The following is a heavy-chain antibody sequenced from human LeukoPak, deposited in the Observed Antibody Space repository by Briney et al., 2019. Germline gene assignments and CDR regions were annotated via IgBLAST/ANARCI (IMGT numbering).Heavy chain of an antibody. CDR3: ARDSGDGATNLYYFDY. Sequence: SVKVSCKASGGTFSSYAISWVRQAPGQGLEWMGGIIPIFGTANYAQKFQGRVTITTDESTSTAYMELSSLRSEDTAVYYCARDSGDGATNLYYFDYWGQGTLVTVSS. CDR2: IIPIFGTA. CDR1: GGTFSSYA. J-gene: IGHJ4*02. V-gene: IGHV1-69*05. D-gene: IGHD5-12*01.